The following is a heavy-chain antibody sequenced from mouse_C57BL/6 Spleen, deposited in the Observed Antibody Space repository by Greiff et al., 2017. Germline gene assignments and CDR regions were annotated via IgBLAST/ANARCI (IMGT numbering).Heavy chain of an antibody. CDR1: GYAFSSSW. CDR2: IYPGDGDT. D-gene: IGHD1-1*01. V-gene: IGHV1-82*01. Sequence: QVQLQQSGPELVKPGASVKISCKASGYAFSSSWMNWVKRRPGKGLEWIGRIYPGDGDTNYNGKFKGKATLTEDKSSSTAYMQLSSLTSEDSAVYFCARDYYGSSYYWYFDVWGTGTTVTVSS. CDR3: ARDYYGSSYYWYFDV. J-gene: IGHJ1*03.